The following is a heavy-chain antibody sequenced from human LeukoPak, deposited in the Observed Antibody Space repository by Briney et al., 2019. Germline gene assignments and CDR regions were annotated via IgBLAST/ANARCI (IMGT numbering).Heavy chain of an antibody. CDR1: GFTFSGYS. J-gene: IGHJ4*02. V-gene: IGHV3-20*04. CDR2: INWNGGST. D-gene: IGHD1-26*01. Sequence: GGSLRLSCAASGFTFSGYSMNWVRQAPGKGLEWVSGINWNGGSTGYADSVKGRFTISRDNAKNSLYLQMNSLRAEDTALYYCASGGIYYGAAFDFWGQGTLVTVSS. CDR3: ASGGIYYGAAFDF.